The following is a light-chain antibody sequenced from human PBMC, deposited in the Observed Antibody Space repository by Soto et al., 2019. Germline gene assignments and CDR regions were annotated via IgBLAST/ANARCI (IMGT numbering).Light chain of an antibody. J-gene: IGKJ1*01. CDR3: QQYNNMPTT. Sequence: IQMTPYPYKLYASVGDRVTITCRASQTITNYLNWYQQQSGKAPKLLTYATDTLQSGVPARFSGSGSGTEFTLTTSSLQSEDIAVYCCQQYNNMPTTFGQGTKVYSK. CDR2: ATD. CDR1: QTITNY. V-gene: IGKV1-39*02.